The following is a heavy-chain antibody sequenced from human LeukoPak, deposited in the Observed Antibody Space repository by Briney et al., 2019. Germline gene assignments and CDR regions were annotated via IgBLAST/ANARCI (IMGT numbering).Heavy chain of an antibody. CDR2: INHSGST. J-gene: IGHJ5*02. CDR1: GGSFSGYY. V-gene: IGHV4-34*01. Sequence: SETLSLTCAVYGGSFSGYYWSWIRQPPGKGLEWIGEINHSGSTNYNPSLKSRVTISVDTSKNQFSLKLSSVTAADTAVYYCAFRGGWFDPWAREPRSPSPQ. CDR3: AFRGGWFDP. D-gene: IGHD3-10*01.